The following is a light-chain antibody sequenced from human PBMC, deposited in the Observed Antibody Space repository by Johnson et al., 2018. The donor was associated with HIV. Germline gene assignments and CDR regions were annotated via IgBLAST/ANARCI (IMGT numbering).Light chain of an antibody. CDR2: DNN. CDR1: SSNIGNNY. J-gene: IGLJ1*01. CDR3: GTWDNSLTAYV. Sequence: QSALTQPPSVSAAPGQKVTISCSGSSSNIGNNYVSWYQQLPGTAPKLLIYDNNKRPSGIPDRFSGSKSGTSATLGITGLQTGDEADYYCGTWDNSLTAYVFGTGTKVTV. V-gene: IGLV1-51*01.